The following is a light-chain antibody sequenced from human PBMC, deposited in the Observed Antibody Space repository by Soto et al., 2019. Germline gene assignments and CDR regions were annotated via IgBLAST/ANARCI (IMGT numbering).Light chain of an antibody. J-gene: IGKJ5*01. CDR2: DAY. CDR1: QSFRGL. V-gene: IGKV3-11*01. Sequence: MMTRTLVQLSLSPWERSTLSCRASQSFRGLLAWYQQKPGQAPRLLIYDAYNRATGIPPRFSGSGSGTDFTLTISSLEPEDSAVYYCPQRHMWPITFCQGTRLEI. CDR3: PQRHMWPIT.